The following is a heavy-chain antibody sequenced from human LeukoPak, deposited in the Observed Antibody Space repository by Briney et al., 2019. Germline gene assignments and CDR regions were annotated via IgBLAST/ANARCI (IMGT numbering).Heavy chain of an antibody. CDR2: SYYSGST. CDR3: ARARRNQLGAFDI. Sequence: PSETLSLTRTVSGGSLSSYYWSWIRQPPRKGLEWIGYSYYSGSTNYNPSLKSRVTISVDTSKNQFSLKLSSVTAADTAVYYCARARRNQLGAFDIWGQGTMVTVSS. V-gene: IGHV4-59*01. D-gene: IGHD1-14*01. J-gene: IGHJ3*02. CDR1: GGSLSSYY.